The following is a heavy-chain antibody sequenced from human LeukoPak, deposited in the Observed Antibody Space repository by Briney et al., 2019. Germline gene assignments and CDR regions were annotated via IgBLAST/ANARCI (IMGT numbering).Heavy chain of an antibody. V-gene: IGHV4-34*01. CDR2: INHSGST. CDR3: ARGCGSYNRAFDI. Sequence: SETLSLTCAVYGGSFSGYYWSWIRQPPGKGLEWIGEINHSGSTNYNPSLKSRVTISVDTSKNQFSLKLSSVTAAGTAVYYCARGCGSYNRAFDIWGQGTMVTVSS. J-gene: IGHJ3*02. CDR1: GGSFSGYY. D-gene: IGHD1-26*01.